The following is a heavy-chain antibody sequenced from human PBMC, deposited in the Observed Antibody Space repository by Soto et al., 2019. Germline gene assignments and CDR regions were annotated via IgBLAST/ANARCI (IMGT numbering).Heavy chain of an antibody. CDR3: ATPGYGDYGAFDI. Sequence: QVQLQESGPGLVKPSETLSLTCTVSGGSISSYYWSWIRQPPGKGLEWIGYIYYSGSTNYNPSLKSRVTISVDTSKNQFSLKLSSVTAADTAVYYCATPGYGDYGAFDIWGQGTMVTVSS. D-gene: IGHD4-17*01. V-gene: IGHV4-59*01. J-gene: IGHJ3*02. CDR2: IYYSGST. CDR1: GGSISSYY.